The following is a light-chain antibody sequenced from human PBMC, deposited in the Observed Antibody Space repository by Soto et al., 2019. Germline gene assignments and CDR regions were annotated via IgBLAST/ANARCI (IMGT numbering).Light chain of an antibody. CDR3: SSYTSSSTT. J-gene: IGLJ3*02. CDR1: SSDVGGYNY. Sequence: QSALTQPASVSGSPGQSITISRTGTSSDVGGYNYVSWYQQHPGKAPKLMIYEVSNRPSGVSNRFSGSKSGNTASLTISGLQAEDEADYYCSSYTSSSTTFGGGTKVTVL. CDR2: EVS. V-gene: IGLV2-14*01.